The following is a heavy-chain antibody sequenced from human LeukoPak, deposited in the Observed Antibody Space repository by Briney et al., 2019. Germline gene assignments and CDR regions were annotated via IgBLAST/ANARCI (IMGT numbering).Heavy chain of an antibody. V-gene: IGHV1-8*01. CDR1: GYTFTSYD. J-gene: IGHJ4*02. Sequence: ASVKVSCKASGYTFTSYDINWLRQATGQGLEWMGRMNPNSGNTGYAQKFQGRVTMTRNTSISTAYMELSSLRSEDTAVYYCARVSPHGSGFDYWGQGTLVTVSS. D-gene: IGHD3-10*01. CDR3: ARVSPHGSGFDY. CDR2: MNPNSGNT.